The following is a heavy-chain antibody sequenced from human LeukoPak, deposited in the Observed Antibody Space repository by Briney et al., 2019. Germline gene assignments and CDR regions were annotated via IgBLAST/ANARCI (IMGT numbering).Heavy chain of an antibody. V-gene: IGHV1-3*01. J-gene: IGHJ5*02. D-gene: IGHD3-9*01. CDR1: GYTFTTYA. Sequence: GASVKVSCKASGYTFTTYAMHWVRQAPGQRLEWMGWINGDNGNTKYSQKFQGRVTITRDTSAYTAYMELRGLRSEDTAVYYCARAPYDILTGYSLNWFDPWGQGTLVTVSS. CDR3: ARAPYDILTGYSLNWFDP. CDR2: INGDNGNT.